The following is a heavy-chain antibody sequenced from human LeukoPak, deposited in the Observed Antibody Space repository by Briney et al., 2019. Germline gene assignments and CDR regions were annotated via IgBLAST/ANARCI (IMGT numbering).Heavy chain of an antibody. CDR2: IYYSGST. CDR1: GGSISSSSYY. V-gene: IGHV4-39*07. J-gene: IGHJ6*03. Sequence: SETLCLTCTVSGGSISSSSYYWGWIRQPPGKGLEWIGSIYYSGSTYYNPSLKSRVTISVDTSKNQFSLKLSSVIAADTAVYYCARTTEGYCSSASCFGFSYSYYMDVWGKGTTVTISS. D-gene: IGHD2-2*01. CDR3: ARTTEGYCSSASCFGFSYSYYMDV.